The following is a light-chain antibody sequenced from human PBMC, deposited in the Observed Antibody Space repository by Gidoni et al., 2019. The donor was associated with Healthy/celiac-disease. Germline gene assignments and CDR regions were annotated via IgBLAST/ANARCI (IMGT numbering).Light chain of an antibody. CDR3: QQYGSSPGTT. CDR2: GAS. Sequence: EIVLTQSPGTLSLSPGERATLSCRASQSVSSSYLAWYQQKPGQAPRLLIYGASSRATGLPDRFSGSGSGTDFTLTISRLEPEDFAVYYCQQYGSSPGTTFGQGTKLEIK. V-gene: IGKV3-20*01. CDR1: QSVSSSY. J-gene: IGKJ2*01.